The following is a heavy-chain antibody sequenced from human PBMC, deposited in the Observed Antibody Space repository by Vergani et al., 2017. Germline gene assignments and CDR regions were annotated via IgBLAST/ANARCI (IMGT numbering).Heavy chain of an antibody. V-gene: IGHV3-53*01. CDR2: IYSGGST. Sequence: EVQLVESGGGLIQPGGSLRLSCAASGFTVSSNYMSWVRQAPGKGLEWVSVIYSGGSTYYADSVKGRFTISRDNSKNTLYLQMNSLRAEDTAVYYCARDRIAAAGTGYYYYYYMDVWGKGTTVTVSS. CDR3: ARDRIAAAGTGYYYYYYMDV. J-gene: IGHJ6*03. D-gene: IGHD6-13*01. CDR1: GFTVSSNY.